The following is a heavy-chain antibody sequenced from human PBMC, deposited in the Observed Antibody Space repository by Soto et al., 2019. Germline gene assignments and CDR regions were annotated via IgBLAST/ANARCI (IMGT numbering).Heavy chain of an antibody. Sequence: QVQLAQSGAEVKKPGSSVKISCTASGGTFSTYAISWVRQAPGQGLEWMGGIIPMFVTARYAQKFQGRVTITADESTSPAYMELSRLTCEAPAVYYCARPLDYGDITWYVALWGRGTLVTVSS. D-gene: IGHD4-17*01. J-gene: IGHJ2*01. CDR2: IIPMFVTA. CDR3: ARPLDYGDITWYVAL. V-gene: IGHV1-69*01. CDR1: GGTFSTYA.